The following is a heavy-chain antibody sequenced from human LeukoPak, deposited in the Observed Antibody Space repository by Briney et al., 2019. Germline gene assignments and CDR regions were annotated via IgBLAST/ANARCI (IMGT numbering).Heavy chain of an antibody. CDR2: IYYSGST. CDR3: ARTYSSGWYYFDY. Sequence: SETLSLTCTVSGGSIGSGGYYWSWIRQPPGKGLEWIGYIYYSGSTNYNPSLKSRVTISVDTSKNQFSLKLSSVTAADTAVYYCARTYSSGWYYFDYWGQGTLVTVSS. V-gene: IGHV4-61*08. CDR1: GGSIGSGGYY. D-gene: IGHD6-19*01. J-gene: IGHJ4*02.